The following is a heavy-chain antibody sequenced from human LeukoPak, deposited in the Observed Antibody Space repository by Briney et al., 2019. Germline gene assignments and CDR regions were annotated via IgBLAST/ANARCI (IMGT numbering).Heavy chain of an antibody. Sequence: PSEALSLTCAVSGGSISSSNYYWGWIRQPPGQGLEWIGSIYYSGNTYYNPSLKSRVTISVDKSKNQFSLKLSSVTAADTAVYYCARARVTIFGVVAEYYYYYGMDVWGQGTTVTVSS. V-gene: IGHV4-39*07. CDR3: ARARVTIFGVVAEYYYYYGMDV. CDR1: GGSISSSNYY. D-gene: IGHD3-3*01. J-gene: IGHJ6*02. CDR2: IYYSGNT.